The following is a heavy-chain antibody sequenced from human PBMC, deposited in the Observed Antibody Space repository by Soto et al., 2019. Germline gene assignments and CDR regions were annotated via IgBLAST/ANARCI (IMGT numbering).Heavy chain of an antibody. V-gene: IGHV3-30-3*01. Sequence: QVQLVESGGGVVQPGTSLRLSCAASGFPFSNYALHWVRQAPGKGLEWVASISHDGSNKYHADSVKGRFTISRDSSKSTLYLEMNSLRAEDTAVYYCARSMEQWLVRVGCDYWGQGSLVTVSS. CDR2: ISHDGSNK. CDR3: ARSMEQWLVRVGCDY. D-gene: IGHD6-19*01. CDR1: GFPFSNYA. J-gene: IGHJ4*02.